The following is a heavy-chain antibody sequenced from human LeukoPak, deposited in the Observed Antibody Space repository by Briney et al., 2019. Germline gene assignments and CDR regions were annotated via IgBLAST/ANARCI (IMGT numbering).Heavy chain of an antibody. J-gene: IGHJ4*02. V-gene: IGHV3-23*01. CDR2: VSIGGGSR. D-gene: IGHD4-17*01. CDR3: AKLSTYGDSTEDH. Sequence: PGTSLSLSCAASGFTFNKYAMSWVRQAPEKGPEWVSSVSIGGGSRDYADSVKGRFTISRDNSQNTLYLQLNSLRVEDTAVYYCAKLSTYGDSTEDHWGQGTLVTVSS. CDR1: GFTFNKYA.